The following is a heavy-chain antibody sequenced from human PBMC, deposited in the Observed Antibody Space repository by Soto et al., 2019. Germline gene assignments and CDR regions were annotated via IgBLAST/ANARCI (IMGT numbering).Heavy chain of an antibody. J-gene: IGHJ4*02. V-gene: IGHV4-34*01. D-gene: IGHD3-9*01. CDR1: GGSFSGYY. CDR2: INHSGST. Sequence: PSETLSLTCAVYGGSFSGYYWSWIRQPPGKGLEWIGEINHSGSTYYNPSLKSRGTISVDTSKNQFSLKLSSVTAADTAVYYCARVLRYFDWLLGLFDYWGQGTLVTVSS. CDR3: ARVLRYFDWLLGLFDY.